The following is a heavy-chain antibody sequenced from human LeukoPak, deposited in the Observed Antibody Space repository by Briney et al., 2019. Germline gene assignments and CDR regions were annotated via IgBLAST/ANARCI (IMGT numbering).Heavy chain of an antibody. J-gene: IGHJ5*02. V-gene: IGHV4-4*02. CDR1: GGSISSSNW. CDR2: IYHSGST. CDR3: ARDPYYYDSSGYYYRWFDP. D-gene: IGHD3-22*01. Sequence: SGTLSLTCAVSGGSISSSNWWSWVRQPPGKGLEWIGEIYHSGSTNYNPSLKSRVTISVDKSKNQFSLKLSSVTAADTAVYYCARDPYYYDSSGYYYRWFDPWGQGTLVTVSS.